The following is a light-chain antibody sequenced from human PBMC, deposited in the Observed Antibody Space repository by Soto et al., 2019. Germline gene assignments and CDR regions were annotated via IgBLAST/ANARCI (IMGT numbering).Light chain of an antibody. V-gene: IGKV3-15*01. J-gene: IGKJ2*01. CDR2: GAS. Sequence: EIVMTQSPATLSVSPGEGATLYCRTSQSVSNNLAWYQQRPGQAPRLLIYGASSRATGIPARFSGSGSETEFTLTISSLQSEDVAVYYCQQYNNWPPYTFGQGTKLEI. CDR3: QQYNNWPPYT. CDR1: QSVSNN.